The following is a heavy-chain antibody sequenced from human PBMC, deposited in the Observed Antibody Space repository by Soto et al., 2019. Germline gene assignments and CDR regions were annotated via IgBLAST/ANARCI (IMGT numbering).Heavy chain of an antibody. CDR1: GFSLSTSGMC. CDR2: IDWDDDR. J-gene: IGHJ6*02. D-gene: IGHD3-22*01. Sequence: SGPTLVNPTQTLTLTGTFSGFSLSTSGMCVSWIRQPPGKALEWLALIDWDDDRYYSTSLKTRLTITKDTSKNQVVLTMTNMDPVDTATYYCARMPDYYDSSGYYSPYGMDVWGQGTTVTVSS. V-gene: IGHV2-70*01. CDR3: ARMPDYYDSSGYYSPYGMDV.